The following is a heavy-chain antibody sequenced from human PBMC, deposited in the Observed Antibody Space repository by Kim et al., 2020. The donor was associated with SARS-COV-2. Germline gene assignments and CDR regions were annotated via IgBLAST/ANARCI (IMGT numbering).Heavy chain of an antibody. CDR3: ARTRGGGV. J-gene: IGHJ6*02. D-gene: IGHD3-10*01. Sequence: STKDYANPGKGRLTISRDNTKNSLYLQMNSLRDEDTAVYYCARTRGGGVWGQGTTVTVSS. CDR2: STK. V-gene: IGHV3-48*02.